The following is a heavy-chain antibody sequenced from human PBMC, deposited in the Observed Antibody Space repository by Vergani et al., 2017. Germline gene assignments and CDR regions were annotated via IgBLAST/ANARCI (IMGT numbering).Heavy chain of an antibody. CDR1: GYTLTELS. V-gene: IGHV1-2*02. D-gene: IGHD6-6*01. CDR2: INPNSGGT. J-gene: IGHJ4*02. Sequence: QVQLVQSGAEVKKPGASVKVSCKVSGYTLTELSMHWVRQAPGKGLEWMGWINPNSGGTNYAQKFQGRVTMTRDTSISTAYMELSRLRSDDTAVYYCAREDIRRKAFEYWGQGTLVTVSS. CDR3: AREDIRRKAFEY.